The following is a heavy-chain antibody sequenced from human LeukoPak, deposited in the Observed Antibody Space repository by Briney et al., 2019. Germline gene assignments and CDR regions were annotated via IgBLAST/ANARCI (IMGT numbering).Heavy chain of an antibody. J-gene: IGHJ3*02. V-gene: IGHV3-11*04. Sequence: PGGSLRLSCAASGFTFSDYYMSWIRQAPGKGLEWVSYISSSGSTIYYADSVKGRFTISRDNAKNSLYLQMNSLRAEDTAVYYCARERSDEPVAAAAYDAFDIWGQGTMVTVSS. CDR2: ISSSGSTI. D-gene: IGHD6-13*01. CDR3: ARERSDEPVAAAAYDAFDI. CDR1: GFTFSDYY.